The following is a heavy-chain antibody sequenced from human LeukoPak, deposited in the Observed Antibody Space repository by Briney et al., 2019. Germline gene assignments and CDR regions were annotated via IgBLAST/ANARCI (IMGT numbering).Heavy chain of an antibody. V-gene: IGHV3-30*04. CDR1: GFTFSSYA. CDR2: ISYDGSNK. CDR3: ACRWWGVYYDSSGSSTP. J-gene: IGHJ5*02. D-gene: IGHD3-22*01. Sequence: GGSLRLSCAASGFTFSSYAMHWVRQAPGKGLEWVALISYDGSNKYFADSVKSRFTISRDNSKNTLYLQMNSLRADDTAVYYCACRWWGVYYDSSGSSTPWGQGTLVTVSS.